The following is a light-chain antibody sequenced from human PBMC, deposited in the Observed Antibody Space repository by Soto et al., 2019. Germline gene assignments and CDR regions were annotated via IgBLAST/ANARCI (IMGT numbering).Light chain of an antibody. CDR1: QSISTE. J-gene: IGKJ2*01. V-gene: IGKV3-15*01. CDR3: QQGHNWPLT. Sequence: EIVMTQSPATLSVSPGEQATLSCRASQSISTELAWYQQKPGQPPRLLNYPASTRATAVPARFTGSGSGSEFTLTISGLQSEDFAVYYCQQGHNWPLTFGQGTRLEI. CDR2: PAS.